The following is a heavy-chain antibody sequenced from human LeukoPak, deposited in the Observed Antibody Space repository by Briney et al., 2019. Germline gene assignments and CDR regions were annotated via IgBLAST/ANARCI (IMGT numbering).Heavy chain of an antibody. J-gene: IGHJ6*03. CDR1: GYTFTSYG. V-gene: IGHV1-18*01. D-gene: IGHD5-18*01. CDR2: ISAYNGNT. Sequence: ASVKVSCKASGYTFTSYGISWVRQAPGQGLEWMGWISAYNGNTNYAQKLQGRVTVATDTSTSTAYMELRSLRSDDTAVYYCARRGIQPYYYYMDVWGKGTTVTVSS. CDR3: ARRGIQPYYYYMDV.